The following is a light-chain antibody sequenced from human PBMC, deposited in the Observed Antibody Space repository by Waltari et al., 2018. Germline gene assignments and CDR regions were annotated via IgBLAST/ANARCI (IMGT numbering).Light chain of an antibody. CDR2: DVS. CDR3: CSYAGNYVWV. CDR1: SSDIVRYDI. Sequence: QSALTQPAAVSGSPGQSVTISCTGASSDIVRYDIVSWYQQHPGNAPKLVISDVSKRPSGVSDLFSGSKSGDTASLTISGLQFEDEADYYCCSYAGNYVWVFGGGTRLTVL. J-gene: IGLJ3*02. V-gene: IGLV2-23*02.